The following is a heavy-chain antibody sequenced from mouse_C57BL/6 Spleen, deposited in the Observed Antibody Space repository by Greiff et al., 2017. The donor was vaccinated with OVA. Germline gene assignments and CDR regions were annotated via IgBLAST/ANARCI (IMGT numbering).Heavy chain of an antibody. CDR1: GYAFSSSW. J-gene: IGHJ4*01. Sequence: QVQLKESGPELVKPGASVKISCKASGYAFSSSWMNWVKQRPGKGLEWIGRIYPGDGDTNYNGKFKGKATLTADKSSSTAYMQLSSLTSEDSAVYFCARDLIYDGYSYAMDYWGQGTSVTVSS. V-gene: IGHV1-82*01. D-gene: IGHD2-3*01. CDR3: ARDLIYDGYSYAMDY. CDR2: IYPGDGDT.